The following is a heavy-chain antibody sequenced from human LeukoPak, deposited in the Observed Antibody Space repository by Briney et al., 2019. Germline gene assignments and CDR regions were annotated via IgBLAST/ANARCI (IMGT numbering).Heavy chain of an antibody. CDR1: GGSISSYY. V-gene: IGHV4-34*01. CDR3: ARDGPPAIDYYGSGSTRGGFDP. D-gene: IGHD3-10*01. CDR2: INHSGST. Sequence: PSETLSLTCTVSGGSISSYYWSWIRQPPGKGLEWIGEINHSGSTNYNPSLKSRVTISVDTSKNQFSLKLSSVTAADTAVYYCARDGPPAIDYYGSGSTRGGFDPWGQGTLVTVSS. J-gene: IGHJ5*02.